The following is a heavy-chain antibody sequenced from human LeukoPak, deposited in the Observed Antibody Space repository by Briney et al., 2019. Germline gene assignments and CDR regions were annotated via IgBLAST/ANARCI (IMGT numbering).Heavy chain of an antibody. CDR3: ARVGIPNSPYSAVRGVIKGWFDP. CDR1: GGSISSSSYY. J-gene: IGHJ5*02. D-gene: IGHD3-10*01. CDR2: IYYSGST. Sequence: KPSETLSLTCTVSGGSISSSSYYWGCIRQPPGKGLECIGSIYYSGSTYYSPSLKSRVTISVDTSKNQFSLKLSSVTAADTAVYYCARVGIPNSPYSAVRGVIKGWFDPWGQGTLVTVSS. V-gene: IGHV4-39*07.